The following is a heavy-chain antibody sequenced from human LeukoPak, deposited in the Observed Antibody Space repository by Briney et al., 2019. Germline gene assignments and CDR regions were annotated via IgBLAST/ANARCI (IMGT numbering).Heavy chain of an antibody. CDR1: GFTFDDYA. J-gene: IGHJ4*02. D-gene: IGHD6-19*01. CDR2: ISWNSGSI. V-gene: IGHV3-9*01. CDR3: AKQAASGRLLVYYFDY. Sequence: GGSLRLSCAASGFTFDDYAMHWVRQAPGKGLEWVSGISWNSGSIGYADSVKGRFTISRDNAKNSLYLQMNSLRAEDTALYYCAKQAASGRLLVYYFDYWGQGTLVTVSS.